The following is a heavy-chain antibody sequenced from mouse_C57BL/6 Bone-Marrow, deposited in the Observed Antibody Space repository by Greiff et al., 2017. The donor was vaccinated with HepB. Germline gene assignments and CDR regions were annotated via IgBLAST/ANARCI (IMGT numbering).Heavy chain of an antibody. CDR1: GYAFSSSW. CDR2: IYPGDGDT. CDR3: ARRPYSNRYFDV. J-gene: IGHJ1*03. V-gene: IGHV1-82*01. D-gene: IGHD2-5*01. Sequence: VKRVESGPELVKPGASVKISCKASGYAFSSSWMNWVKQRPGKGLEWIGRIYPGDGDTNYNGKFKGKATLTADKSSSTAYMQLSSLTSEDSAVYFCARRPYSNRYFDVWGTGTTVTVSS.